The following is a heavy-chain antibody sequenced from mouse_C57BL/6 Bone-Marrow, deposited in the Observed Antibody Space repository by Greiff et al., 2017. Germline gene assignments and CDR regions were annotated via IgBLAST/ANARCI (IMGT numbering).Heavy chain of an antibody. CDR1: GFSLTSSA. CDR2: IWTAGGP. Sequence: VKLEESGPGLVAPSQSLSITCPVSGFSLTSSAISWVRQPPGKGLAWLGVIWTAGGPNYNSALKTRRSSSKDNSKRQVFVKMNSLQTEDTARDYCARQLRLRLAYWGQGTLVTGSA. CDR3: ARQLRLRLAY. J-gene: IGHJ3*01. V-gene: IGHV2-9-1*01. D-gene: IGHD3-2*02.